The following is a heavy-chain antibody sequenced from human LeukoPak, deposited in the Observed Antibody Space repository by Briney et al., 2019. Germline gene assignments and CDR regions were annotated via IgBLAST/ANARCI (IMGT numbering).Heavy chain of an antibody. D-gene: IGHD3-10*01. CDR1: GGSFSGYY. J-gene: IGHJ5*02. CDR3: ARGLLWFGELRDGLDP. CDR2: INHSGST. V-gene: IGHV4-34*01. Sequence: PSETLSLTCAVYGGSFSGYYWSWIRQPPGKGLEWIGEINHSGSTNYNPSLKSRVTISVDTSKNQSSLKLSSVTAADTAVYYCARGLLWFGELRDGLDPWGQGTLVTVSS.